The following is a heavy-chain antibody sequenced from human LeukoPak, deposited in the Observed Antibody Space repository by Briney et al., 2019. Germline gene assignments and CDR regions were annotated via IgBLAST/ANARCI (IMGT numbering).Heavy chain of an antibody. Sequence: GGSLRLSCAASGFTFSSYWMSWVRQAPGKGLEWVANIKQDGSEKYYVDSVKGRFTISRDNAKNSLYPQMNSLRAEDTAVYYCAREREDDYGDLGGDYYYYYMDVWGKGTTVTVSS. D-gene: IGHD4-17*01. CDR2: IKQDGSEK. J-gene: IGHJ6*03. V-gene: IGHV3-7*01. CDR1: GFTFSSYW. CDR3: AREREDDYGDLGGDYYYYYMDV.